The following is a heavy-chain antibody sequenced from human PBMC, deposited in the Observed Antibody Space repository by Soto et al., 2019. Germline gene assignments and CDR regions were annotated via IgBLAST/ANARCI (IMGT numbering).Heavy chain of an antibody. CDR2: ISPFNGNT. J-gene: IGHJ6*02. CDR3: ARDQSFDRTYYYGMDV. Sequence: ASVKVSCKSSGYPFTHYGITWIRQAPGQGLEWMGWISPFNGNTNYGQTVQGRVTLTTETSTSTVYMELRSLRSDDTAVYYCARDQSFDRTYYYGMDVWGQGTTVTVSS. CDR1: GYPFTHYG. V-gene: IGHV1-18*01.